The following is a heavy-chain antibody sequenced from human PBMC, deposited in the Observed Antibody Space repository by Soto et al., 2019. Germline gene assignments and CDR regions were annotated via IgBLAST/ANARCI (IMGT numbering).Heavy chain of an antibody. CDR1: GGSFSGYY. D-gene: IGHD6-13*01. J-gene: IGHJ6*03. CDR3: ASIAAYYYYMDV. V-gene: IGHV4-34*01. CDR2: INHSGST. Sequence: ETLSLTCAVYGGSFSGYYWSWIRQPPGKGLEWIGEINHSGSTNYNPSLKSRVTISVDTSKNQFSLKLSSVTAADTAVYYCASIAAYYYYMDVWGKGTTVTVS.